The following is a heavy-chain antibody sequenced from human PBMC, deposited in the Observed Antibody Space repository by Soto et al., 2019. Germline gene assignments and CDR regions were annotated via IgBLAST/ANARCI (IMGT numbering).Heavy chain of an antibody. V-gene: IGHV5-51*01. CDR3: ARYSSSLSYYYYYGMDV. CDR2: IYPGDSDT. CDR1: GYSFTSYW. Sequence: GESLKISCKGSGYSFTSYWIGWVRQMPGKGLEWMGIIYPGDSDTRYSPSFQGQVTISADKSISTAYLQWSSLKASDTAMYYCARYSSSLSYYYYYGMDVWGQGTTVTVSS. D-gene: IGHD6-6*01. J-gene: IGHJ6*02.